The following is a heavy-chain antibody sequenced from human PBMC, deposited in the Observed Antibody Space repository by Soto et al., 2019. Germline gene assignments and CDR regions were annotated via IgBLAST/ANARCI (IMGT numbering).Heavy chain of an antibody. Sequence: DVQLLESGGGLVQPEGSLRLSCAASGFTFSSYAMGWVRQGPGKGLEWVAVVSIGGSTHYADSVRGRFTISRDNSKNTLSLQTNRLTAEDTAVYFCAKRRGAGGHFDYWGQGALVTVSS. CDR2: VSIGGST. CDR3: AKRRGAGGHFDY. D-gene: IGHD2-15*01. V-gene: IGHV3-23*01. CDR1: GFTFSSYA. J-gene: IGHJ4*02.